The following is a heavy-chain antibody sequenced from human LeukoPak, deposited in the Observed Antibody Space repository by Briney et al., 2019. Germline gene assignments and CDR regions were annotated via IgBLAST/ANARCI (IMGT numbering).Heavy chain of an antibody. CDR1: GFSLSTSGVG. CDR3: AHTLTYHDFWSATYYYYALDV. V-gene: IGHV2-5*01. Sequence: ESGPTLVNPTQTLTLTCTFSGFSLSTSGVGVGWIRQPPGKALEWLALIYWNGDKRNSPSLKSRLTITKDTSKNQVVLTMTNMDPVDTATYFCAHTLTYHDFWSATYYYYALDVWGQGTTVTVSS. CDR2: IYWNGDK. J-gene: IGHJ6*02. D-gene: IGHD3-3*01.